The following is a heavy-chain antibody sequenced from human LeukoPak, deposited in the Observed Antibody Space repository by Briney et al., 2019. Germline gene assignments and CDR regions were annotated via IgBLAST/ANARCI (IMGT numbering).Heavy chain of an antibody. D-gene: IGHD2-21*02. J-gene: IGHJ3*02. V-gene: IGHV3-21*01. CDR2: ISSSSSYI. Sequence: GGSLRLSCAASGFTFSSYSMNWVRQAPGKGLEWVSSISSSSSYIYYADSVKGRFTISRDNAKNSLYLQMNSLRAEDTAVYYCARVRSFCGGDCYETDAFDIWGQGTMVTVSS. CDR3: ARVRSFCGGDCYETDAFDI. CDR1: GFTFSSYS.